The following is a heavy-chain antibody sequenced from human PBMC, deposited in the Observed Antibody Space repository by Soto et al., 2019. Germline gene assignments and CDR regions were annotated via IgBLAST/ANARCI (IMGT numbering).Heavy chain of an antibody. CDR1: GGSISSSSYY. CDR3: ARRPYYDILTGSYYYYMDV. V-gene: IGHV4-39*01. CDR2: IYYSGST. J-gene: IGHJ6*03. D-gene: IGHD3-9*01. Sequence: SETLSLTCTVSGGSISSSSYYWGWIRQPPGKGLEWIGSIYYSGSTYYNPSLKSRVTISVDTSKNQFSLKLSSVTAADTAVYYCARRPYYDILTGSYYYYMDVWGKGTTVTVSS.